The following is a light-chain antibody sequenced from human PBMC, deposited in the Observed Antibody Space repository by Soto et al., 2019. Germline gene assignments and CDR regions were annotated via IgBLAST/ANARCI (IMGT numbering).Light chain of an antibody. V-gene: IGKV1-9*01. CDR1: QGISSN. CDR3: LQVYNFPRT. J-gene: IGKJ1*01. CDR2: SAS. Sequence: IQVTQSPSSLSASVGDRVTITCRASQGISSNLAWYQQKPGKAPKYLIQSASNLQSGVPSTFSGSGSGTEFTLTINSLHPEDFATYYCLQVYNFPRTFGQGTKVDIK.